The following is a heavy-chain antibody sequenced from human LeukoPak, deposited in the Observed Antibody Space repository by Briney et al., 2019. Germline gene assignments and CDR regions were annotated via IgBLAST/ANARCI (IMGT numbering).Heavy chain of an antibody. D-gene: IGHD6-13*01. V-gene: IGHV4-31*11. CDR1: GGSFSGYY. CDR2: IYYSGST. CDR3: ARGWALRAFDI. Sequence: SETLSLTCAVYGGSFSGYYWSWIRQHPGKGLEWIGYIYYSGSTYYNPSLKSRVTISVDTSKNQFSLKLSSVTAADTAVYYCARGWALRAFDIWGQGTMVTVSS. J-gene: IGHJ3*02.